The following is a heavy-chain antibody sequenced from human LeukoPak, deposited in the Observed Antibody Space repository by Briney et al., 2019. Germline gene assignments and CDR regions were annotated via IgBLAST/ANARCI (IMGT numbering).Heavy chain of an antibody. J-gene: IGHJ4*02. V-gene: IGHV1-18*01. CDR3: ARAYYDSSGSDY. CDR1: GYTFTSYG. Sequence: ASVKVSCKASGYTFTSYGISWVRQAPGQGLEWMGWISAYNGNTNYAQKLQGRVTMTTDTSTSTAYVELRSLRSDDTAVYYCARAYYDSSGSDYWGQGTLVTVSS. D-gene: IGHD3-22*01. CDR2: ISAYNGNT.